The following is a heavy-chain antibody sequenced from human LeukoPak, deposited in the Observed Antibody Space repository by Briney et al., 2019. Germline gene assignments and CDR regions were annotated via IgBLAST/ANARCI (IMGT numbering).Heavy chain of an antibody. J-gene: IGHJ1*01. Sequence: GGSLRLSCAASGFTFSSYAMSWVRQAPGKGLEWVSATVGSGGSTYYVDSVKGRFTISRDNSKNTLYLQMNSVRAEDTAIYYCAKGIEYFQQWGQGTLVTVSS. V-gene: IGHV3-23*01. D-gene: IGHD3-10*01. CDR3: AKGIEYFQQ. CDR2: TVGSGGST. CDR1: GFTFSSYA.